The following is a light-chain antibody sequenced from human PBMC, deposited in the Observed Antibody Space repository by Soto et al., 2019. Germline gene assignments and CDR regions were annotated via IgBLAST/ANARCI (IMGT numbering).Light chain of an antibody. CDR2: DVS. CDR3: SSYTSRGTPV. CDR1: NRDVGGYNY. Sequence: QSALTQPASVSGSPGQSITVSCTGTNRDVGGYNYVSWYQQYAGKAPKVVIYDVSVRPSGVSNRFSGSKSGDTASLTISGLQAEDEADYYCSSYTSRGTPVFGGGTKLTVL. J-gene: IGLJ2*01. V-gene: IGLV2-14*01.